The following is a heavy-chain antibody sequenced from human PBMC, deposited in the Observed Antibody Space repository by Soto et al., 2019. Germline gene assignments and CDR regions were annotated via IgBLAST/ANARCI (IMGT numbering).Heavy chain of an antibody. CDR1: GGSISSYY. CDR2: IYYSGST. D-gene: IGHD6-19*01. Sequence: SETLSLTCPVSGGSISSYYWSWIRQPPGKGLEWIGYIYYSGSTNYNPSLKSRVTISVDTSKNQFSLKLSSVTAADTAVYYCARVFSSGWPFDYWGQGTLVTVSS. J-gene: IGHJ4*02. CDR3: ARVFSSGWPFDY. V-gene: IGHV4-59*01.